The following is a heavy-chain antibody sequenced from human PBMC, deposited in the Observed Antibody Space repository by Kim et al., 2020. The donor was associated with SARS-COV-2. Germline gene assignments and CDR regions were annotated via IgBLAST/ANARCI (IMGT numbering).Heavy chain of an antibody. D-gene: IGHD2-15*01. CDR3: AKDIERSGGLGNNWFDP. Sequence: VKGRFPISSDNAKNSLYLQMNSLRAEDTALYYCAKDIERSGGLGNNWFDPWGQGTLVTVSS. J-gene: IGHJ5*02. V-gene: IGHV3-9*01.